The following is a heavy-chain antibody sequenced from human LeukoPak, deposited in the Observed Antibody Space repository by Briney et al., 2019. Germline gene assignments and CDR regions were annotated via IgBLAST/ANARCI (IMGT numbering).Heavy chain of an antibody. D-gene: IGHD6-25*01. Sequence: ETSETLSLTCTVSGGSISSYYWSWIRQPPGKGLDWIGYIYYTGSTNYNPSLKSRVTISVDTSKNQFSLKLNSVTAADTAVYYCAGGGPEATAYRGQGTLVTVSS. V-gene: IGHV4-59*01. J-gene: IGHJ4*02. CDR2: IYYTGST. CDR3: AGGGPEATAY. CDR1: GGSISSYY.